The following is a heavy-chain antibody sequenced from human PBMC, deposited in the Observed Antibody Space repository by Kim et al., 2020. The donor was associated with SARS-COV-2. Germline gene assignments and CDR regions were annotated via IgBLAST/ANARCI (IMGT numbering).Heavy chain of an antibody. Sequence: GGSLRLSCAASGFTFSSYAMHWVRQAPGKGLEWVAVISYDGSNKYYADSVKGRFTISRDNSKNTLYLQMNSLRAEDTAVYYCARTDRGSYSVVLDYWGQG. D-gene: IGHD1-26*01. CDR1: GFTFSSYA. J-gene: IGHJ4*02. CDR3: ARTDRGSYSVVLDY. V-gene: IGHV3-30-3*01. CDR2: ISYDGSNK.